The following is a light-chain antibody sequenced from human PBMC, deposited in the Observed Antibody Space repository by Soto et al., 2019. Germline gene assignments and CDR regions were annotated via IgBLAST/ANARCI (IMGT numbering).Light chain of an antibody. V-gene: IGKV3-15*01. J-gene: IGKJ2*01. CDR3: QQYNNWPPYT. CDR2: GAS. Sequence: EIVLTQSPGTLSLSPGERATLSRRASQSVSSNLAWYQQKPGQAPRLLIYGASTRATGIPARFSGSGSGTEFTLTISSLQSEDFAVYYCQQYNNWPPYTFGQGTKLEIK. CDR1: QSVSSN.